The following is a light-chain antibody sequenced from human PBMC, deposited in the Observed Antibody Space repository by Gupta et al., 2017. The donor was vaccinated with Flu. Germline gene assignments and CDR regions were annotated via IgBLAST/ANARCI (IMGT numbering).Light chain of an antibody. CDR2: GSS. Sequence: DTLSLSPGERATLSCRASQSISNTSLTWYQQKLGQAPRLLIFGSSNRATGIPDRFSGSGSGADFTLTISRLEPEDFAVYYCQQDVTSSWTFGQGTKVEI. CDR1: QSISNTS. CDR3: QQDVTSSWT. V-gene: IGKV3-20*01. J-gene: IGKJ1*01.